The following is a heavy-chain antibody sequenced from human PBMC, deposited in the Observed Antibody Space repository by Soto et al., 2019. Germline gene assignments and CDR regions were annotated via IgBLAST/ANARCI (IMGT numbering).Heavy chain of an antibody. J-gene: IGHJ5*02. CDR1: GYKFTSSW. Sequence: PGESLKISCXTSGYKFTSSWIAWVRQMPGKGLEWMGIIFPSDSDTRYSPSFQGQATISADRSTSTVFLQWASLKASDTAVYFCARKDKSGYFNWFDPWGQGTLVTVSS. CDR2: IFPSDSDT. CDR3: ARKDKSGYFNWFDP. D-gene: IGHD3-22*01. V-gene: IGHV5-51*01.